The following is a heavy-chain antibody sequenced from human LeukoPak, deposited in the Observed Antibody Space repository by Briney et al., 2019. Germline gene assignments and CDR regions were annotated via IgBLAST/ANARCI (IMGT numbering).Heavy chain of an antibody. J-gene: IGHJ4*02. CDR2: IYHSGRI. D-gene: IGHD3-9*01. CDR1: AGSIRSYY. CDR3: ARRTTYFGWLPSESPSCFDY. Sequence: SETLSLTCTVSAGSIRSYYWSWIRQPPGKGLEWIGIIYHSGRIYYNPSLKSRVTISVDTSKNQFSLKLSSVTAADTAVYYCARRTTYFGWLPSESPSCFDYWGQGTLVTVSS. V-gene: IGHV4-59*08.